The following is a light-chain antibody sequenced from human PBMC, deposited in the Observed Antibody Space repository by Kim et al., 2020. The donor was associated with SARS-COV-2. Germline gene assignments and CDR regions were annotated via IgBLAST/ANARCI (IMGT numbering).Light chain of an antibody. J-gene: IGKJ2*01. Sequence: SASVGDRVTISCRASQGISGWVAWYHQKPEEAPKLQIYAASSLQNEVPSRLSGSGSGTHYTLTNNSLQPEDFATYFCQQAYSFPYAFGQGTELEIK. CDR1: QGISGW. V-gene: IGKV1-12*01. CDR2: AAS. CDR3: QQAYSFPYA.